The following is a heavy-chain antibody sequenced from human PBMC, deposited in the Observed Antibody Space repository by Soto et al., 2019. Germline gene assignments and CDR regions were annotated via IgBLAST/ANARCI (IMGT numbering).Heavy chain of an antibody. Sequence: ASVKVSCKASGYTFTSYDIDWVRQATGQGLEWMGWMNPNSGNTGYAQKFQGRVTMTRNTSISTAYMELSSLRSEDTAVYYCARDRFTMVRGVRGRYFDYWGQGTLVTVSS. CDR1: GYTFTSYD. CDR2: MNPNSGNT. CDR3: ARDRFTMVRGVRGRYFDY. V-gene: IGHV1-8*01. J-gene: IGHJ4*02. D-gene: IGHD3-10*01.